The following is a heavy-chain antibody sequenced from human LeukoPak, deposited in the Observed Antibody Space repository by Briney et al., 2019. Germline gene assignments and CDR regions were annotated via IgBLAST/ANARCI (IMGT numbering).Heavy chain of an antibody. CDR2: MNPNSGNT. V-gene: IGHV1-8*01. CDR1: GYTFTSYD. Sequence: AASVKVSCKASGYTFTSYDINWVRQAPGQGLEWMGWMNPNSGNTDYAQKFQRRVTMTRNTSISTAYMELSSLRSEDTAVCYCARARNKLGYCSGGSCYRVDPWGQGTLVTVSS. J-gene: IGHJ5*02. D-gene: IGHD2-15*01. CDR3: ARARNKLGYCSGGSCYRVDP.